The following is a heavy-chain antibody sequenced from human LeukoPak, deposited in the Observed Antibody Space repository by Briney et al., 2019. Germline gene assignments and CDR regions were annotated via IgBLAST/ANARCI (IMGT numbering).Heavy chain of an antibody. CDR2: IYFSGST. Sequence: PSETLSLTCTVSGGSISSSSYYWGWIRHPPGKGLEWIGSIYFSGSTSYNPPLKSRVTISVDTSKNQFSLKLSSVTAADTAVYYCASPVSGYYYVNAFDIWGQGTMVTVSS. CDR1: GGSISSSSYY. D-gene: IGHD3-22*01. V-gene: IGHV4-39*07. CDR3: ASPVSGYYYVNAFDI. J-gene: IGHJ3*02.